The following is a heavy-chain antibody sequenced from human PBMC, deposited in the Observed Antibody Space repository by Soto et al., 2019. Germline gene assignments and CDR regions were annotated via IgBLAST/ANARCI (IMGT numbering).Heavy chain of an antibody. Sequence: PSETLSLTCTFSCGSIISYYWSWIRQPPGKGLEWIGYIYYSGSTNYNPSLKSRVTISVDTSKNQFSLKLSSVTAADTAVYYCARGGGPPRFFARDGGFDPWGHGALVTVSS. CDR3: ARGGGPPRFFARDGGFDP. CDR1: CGSIISYY. CDR2: IYYSGST. J-gene: IGHJ5*02. D-gene: IGHD2-21*01. V-gene: IGHV4-59*01.